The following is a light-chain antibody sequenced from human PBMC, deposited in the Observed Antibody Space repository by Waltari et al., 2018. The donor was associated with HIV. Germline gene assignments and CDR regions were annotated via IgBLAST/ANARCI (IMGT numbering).Light chain of an antibody. CDR2: YDD. V-gene: IGLV1-36*01. J-gene: IGLJ1*01. CDR1: SSNMQNSG. Sequence: QSVLTPPPSVSDAPGQRVIISCSGGSSNMQNSGFHWYQLLPGKAPRLLIYYDDLLASVVSDRFCAYKSGTSASLAISGLQSEDEADYFWASWDDGRNAYVFGNGTKITVL. CDR3: ASWDDGRNAYV.